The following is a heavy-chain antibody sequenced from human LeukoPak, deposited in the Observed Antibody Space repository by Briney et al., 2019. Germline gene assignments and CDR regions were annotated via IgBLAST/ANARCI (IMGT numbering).Heavy chain of an antibody. Sequence: SETLSLTCTVSGGSISSYYWSWIRQPPGKGLEWIGYIYYSGSTNYNPSLKSRVTISVDTSKNQFSLKLSSVTAADTAVYYCASTSRYCSGGSCYIGPFGYWGQGILVTVSS. CDR3: ASTSRYCSGGSCYIGPFGY. CDR2: IYYSGST. D-gene: IGHD2-15*01. CDR1: GGSISSYY. J-gene: IGHJ4*02. V-gene: IGHV4-59*01.